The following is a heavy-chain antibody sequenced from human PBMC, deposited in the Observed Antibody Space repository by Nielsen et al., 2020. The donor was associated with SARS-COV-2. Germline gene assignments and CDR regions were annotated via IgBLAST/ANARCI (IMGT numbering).Heavy chain of an antibody. CDR3: ARGRIYCSSTSCYEKEFDY. CDR2: INHSGST. CDR1: GGSFSGYY. D-gene: IGHD2-2*01. V-gene: IGHV4-34*01. J-gene: IGHJ4*02. Sequence: SETLSLTCAVYGGSFSGYYWSWIRQPPGKGLEWIGEINHSGSTNYNPSLKSRVTISVDTSKNRFSLKLSSVTAADTAVYYCARGRIYCSSTSCYEKEFDYWGQGTLVTVSS.